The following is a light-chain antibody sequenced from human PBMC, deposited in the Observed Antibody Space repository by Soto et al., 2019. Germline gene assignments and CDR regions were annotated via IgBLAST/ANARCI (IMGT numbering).Light chain of an antibody. J-gene: IGKJ1*01. V-gene: IGKV3-11*01. CDR1: QSVSSY. CDR2: DAS. Sequence: DIVLTQSPATLSLSPGERATLSCRASQSVSSYFAWYQQKPGQGPRLLIHDASKRATDIPARLTGSGSGTDFTLTISSPEPEDFAVYFCQQRSTWTFGQGTKVEV. CDR3: QQRSTWT.